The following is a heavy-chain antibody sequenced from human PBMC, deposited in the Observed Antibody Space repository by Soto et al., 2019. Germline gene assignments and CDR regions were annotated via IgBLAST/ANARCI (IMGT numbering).Heavy chain of an antibody. J-gene: IGHJ6*02. Sequence: GSLRLSCAASGFTVSSNYMSWVRQAPGKGLEWVSVIYSGGSTYYADSVKGRFTISRHNSKNTLYLQMNSLRAEDTAVYYCARVGDTPYYYYGMDVWGQGTTVTVSS. CDR1: GFTVSSNY. D-gene: IGHD3-16*01. V-gene: IGHV3-53*04. CDR3: ARVGDTPYYYYGMDV. CDR2: IYSGGST.